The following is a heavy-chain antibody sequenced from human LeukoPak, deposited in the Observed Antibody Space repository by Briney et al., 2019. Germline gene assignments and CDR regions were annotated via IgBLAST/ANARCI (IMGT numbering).Heavy chain of an antibody. Sequence: GRSLRLSCAASGFTFSSYAMHWVRQAPGKGLEWVAVISYDGSNKYYADSVKGRFTISRDNSKNTLYLQMNSLRAEDTAVYYCARELNSGSFFDSWGQGTLVTVSS. D-gene: IGHD1-26*01. CDR3: ARELNSGSFFDS. CDR2: ISYDGSNK. J-gene: IGHJ4*02. V-gene: IGHV3-30-3*01. CDR1: GFTFSSYA.